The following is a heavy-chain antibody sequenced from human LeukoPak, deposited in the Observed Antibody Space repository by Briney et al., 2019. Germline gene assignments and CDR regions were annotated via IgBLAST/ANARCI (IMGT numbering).Heavy chain of an antibody. CDR1: GFTFSSYA. CDR2: ISYDGSNK. V-gene: IGHV3-30-3*01. D-gene: IGHD2-2*01. CDR3: ASDGFGSRRIVVVPAAIDS. Sequence: GRSLRLSCAASGFTFSSYAMHWVRQAPGKGLEWVAVISYDGSNKYYADSVKGRFTISRDNSKNTLYLQMNSLRAVDTAVYHCASDGFGSRRIVVVPAAIDSWGQGTLVTVSS. J-gene: IGHJ4*02.